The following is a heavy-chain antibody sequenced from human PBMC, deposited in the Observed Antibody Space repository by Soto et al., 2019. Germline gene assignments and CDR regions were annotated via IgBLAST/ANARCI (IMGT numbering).Heavy chain of an antibody. CDR2: IRSKAYGGTT. V-gene: IGHV3-49*03. Sequence: GGSLRLSCTASGFTFGDYAMSWFRQAPGKGLEWVGFIRSKAYGGTTEYAASVKGRFTISRDDSKSIAYLQMNSLKTEDTAVYYCTRVHIVVVPAAVPFDYWGQGTLVTVSS. CDR1: GFTFGDYA. CDR3: TRVHIVVVPAAVPFDY. J-gene: IGHJ4*02. D-gene: IGHD2-2*01.